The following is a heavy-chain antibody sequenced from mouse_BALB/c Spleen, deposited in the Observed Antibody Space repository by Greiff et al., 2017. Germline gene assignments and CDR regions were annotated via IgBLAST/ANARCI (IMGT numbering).Heavy chain of an antibody. Sequence: EVKLMESGGGLVKPGGSLKLSCAASGFTFSSYAMSWVRQTPEKRLEWVASISSGGSTYYPDSVKGRFTISRDNARNILYLQMSSLRSEDTAMYYCARGRGNDYWGQGTTLTVSS. CDR1: GFTFSSYA. CDR3: ARGRGNDY. V-gene: IGHV5-6-5*01. J-gene: IGHJ2*01. CDR2: ISSGGST. D-gene: IGHD2-1*01.